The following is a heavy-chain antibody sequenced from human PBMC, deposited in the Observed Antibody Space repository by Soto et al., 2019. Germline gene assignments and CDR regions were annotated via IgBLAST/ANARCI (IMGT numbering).Heavy chain of an antibody. CDR1: GFTFSSYW. V-gene: IGHV3-7*01. Sequence: GGSLRLSCAASGFTFSSYWMSWVRQAPGKGLEWVANIKQDGSEKYYVDSVKGRFTISRDNAKNSLYLQMNSLRAEDTAVYYCARDQVPKSGSGSYYPPDYYYYYMDVWGKGTTVTVSS. D-gene: IGHD3-10*01. CDR2: IKQDGSEK. CDR3: ARDQVPKSGSGSYYPPDYYYYYMDV. J-gene: IGHJ6*03.